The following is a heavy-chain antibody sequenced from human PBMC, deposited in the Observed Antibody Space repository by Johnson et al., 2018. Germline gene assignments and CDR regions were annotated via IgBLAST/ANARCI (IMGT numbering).Heavy chain of an antibody. Sequence: EVQLVESGGGLVKPGGSLRLSCAASGFTFSNAWMNWVRQAPGKGLEWVGRIKSKTDGGTTDYAAPVKGRFTISRDDSKNTLYLQMNSLKTEDTAVYYCTTDPARSSWYEDDAFDIWGQGTMVTVSS. V-gene: IGHV3-15*07. CDR1: GFTFSNAW. D-gene: IGHD6-13*01. CDR2: IKSKTDGGTT. CDR3: TTDPARSSWYEDDAFDI. J-gene: IGHJ3*02.